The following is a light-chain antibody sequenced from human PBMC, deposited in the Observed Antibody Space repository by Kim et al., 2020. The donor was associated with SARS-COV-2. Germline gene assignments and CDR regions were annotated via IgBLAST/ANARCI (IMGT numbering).Light chain of an antibody. CDR1: QSLVFSDGKTY. CDR3: MYGTHWPPSFT. CDR2: KVS. J-gene: IGKJ4*01. Sequence: DVIMTQSPLSLPVTLGQPASISCRSSQSLVFSDGKTYLNWFHQRPGQCPRRLIYKVSNRDSGVPDRFSGSGSGTDFTLKISRVEAEDVGVYYCMYGTHWPPSFTFGGGTKVDIK. V-gene: IGKV2-30*01.